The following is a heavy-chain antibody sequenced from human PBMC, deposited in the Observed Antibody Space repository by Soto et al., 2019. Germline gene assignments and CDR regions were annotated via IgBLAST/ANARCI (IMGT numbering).Heavy chain of an antibody. CDR1: GFTFSTYA. Sequence: QVELVESGGGVVQPGNSLRLSCAASGFTFSTYAMHWVRQAPGKGLEWVTVISKDGSLKFYTESVKGRFTISRDNSNNMLFLHINRLRAEDTAVYYCAREGLVGTPRYSDSWGRGTLVTVSS. D-gene: IGHD1-26*01. CDR3: AREGLVGTPRYSDS. CDR2: ISKDGSLK. V-gene: IGHV3-30-3*01. J-gene: IGHJ4*02.